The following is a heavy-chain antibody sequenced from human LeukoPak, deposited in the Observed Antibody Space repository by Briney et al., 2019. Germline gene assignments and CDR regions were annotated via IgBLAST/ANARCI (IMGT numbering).Heavy chain of an antibody. J-gene: IGHJ4*02. CDR1: GASITNYY. D-gene: IGHD3-22*01. CDR2: IYYSGGT. V-gene: IGHV4-59*08. CDR3: ARRSYYYDSRGYYHYYFDY. Sequence: SETLSLTCTVSGASITNYYWSWIRQPPGKGLEWIGYIYYSGGTNYNPSLKSRVTMSVDTSKNQFSLKLSSVTAADTAVYYCARRSYYYDSRGYYHYYFDYWGQGALVTVSS.